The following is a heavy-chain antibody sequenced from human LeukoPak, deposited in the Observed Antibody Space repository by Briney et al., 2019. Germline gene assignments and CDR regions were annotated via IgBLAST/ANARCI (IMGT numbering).Heavy chain of an antibody. V-gene: IGHV1-8*01. D-gene: IGHD4-17*01. Sequence: ASVKVSCKASGYTFTSYDINWVRQATGQGLEWMGWMNPNSGNTGFAQKFQGRVTMTRNTSISTAYMELSSLRSEDTAVYYCAREQGDGYGDYVWFDPWGQGTLVTVSS. CDR3: AREQGDGYGDYVWFDP. CDR2: MNPNSGNT. J-gene: IGHJ5*02. CDR1: GYTFTSYD.